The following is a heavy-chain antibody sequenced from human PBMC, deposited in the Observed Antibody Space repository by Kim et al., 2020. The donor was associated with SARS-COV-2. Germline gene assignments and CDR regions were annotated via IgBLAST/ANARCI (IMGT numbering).Heavy chain of an antibody. J-gene: IGHJ4*02. CDR3: AKVRGRADIVVVVAARSYFDY. D-gene: IGHD2-15*01. CDR2: ISGSCGST. CDR1: GFTFSSYA. V-gene: IGHV3-23*01. Sequence: GGSLRLSCAASGFTFSSYAMSWVRQAPGKGLEWVSAISGSCGSTYYADSVKGRFTISRDNSKNTLYLQMNSLRAEDTAVYYCAKVRGRADIVVVVAARSYFDYWGQGTLVTVSS.